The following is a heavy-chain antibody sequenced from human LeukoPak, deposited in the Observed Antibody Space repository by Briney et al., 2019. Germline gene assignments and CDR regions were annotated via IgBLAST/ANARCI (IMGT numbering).Heavy chain of an antibody. D-gene: IGHD6-19*01. Sequence: GGSLRLSCAASGSIFSNYGMHWVRHPPGKGLEWVAVISYDGSNKYYADSVKGRFTISRDNSKNTLYLQMNSLRVEDTAVYYCAKEGSGWLFDYWGQGTLVTVSS. CDR2: ISYDGSNK. CDR1: GSIFSNYG. V-gene: IGHV3-30*18. J-gene: IGHJ4*02. CDR3: AKEGSGWLFDY.